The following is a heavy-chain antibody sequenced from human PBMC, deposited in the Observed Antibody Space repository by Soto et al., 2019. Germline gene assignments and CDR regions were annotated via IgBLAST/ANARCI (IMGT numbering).Heavy chain of an antibody. CDR2: ISAYNGNT. Sequence: GASVKVSCKASGYTFTSYGISWVRQAPGQGLEWMGWISAYNGNTNYAQKLQGRVTMTTDTSTSTAYMELRSLRSDDTAVYYCARDRPFIVGAIYGFDYWGQGTLVTVSS. D-gene: IGHD1-26*01. CDR1: GYTFTSYG. CDR3: ARDRPFIVGAIYGFDY. J-gene: IGHJ4*02. V-gene: IGHV1-18*01.